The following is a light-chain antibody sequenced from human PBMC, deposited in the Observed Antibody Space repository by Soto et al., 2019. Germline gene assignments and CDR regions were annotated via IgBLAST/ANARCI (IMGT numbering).Light chain of an antibody. CDR3: QQYNNWPPWT. CDR2: DAS. CDR1: QSVSSY. J-gene: IGKJ1*01. Sequence: EMVLTQSPGTLSLSPGERATLSCRASQSVSSYLAWYQQKPGQAPRLLIYDASNRATGIPARFSGSGSGTEFTLTISSLQSEDFAVYYCQQYNNWPPWTFGQGTKVDIK. V-gene: IGKV3D-15*01.